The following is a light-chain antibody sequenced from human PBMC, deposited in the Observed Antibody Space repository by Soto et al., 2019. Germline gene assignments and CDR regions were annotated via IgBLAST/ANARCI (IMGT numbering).Light chain of an antibody. V-gene: IGKV1-5*03. CDR3: QHYNSYSEA. CDR1: QYIGTS. CDR2: KAS. J-gene: IGKJ1*01. Sequence: DIRMTQSPSSVSASLGDRVTITCRASQYIGTSLAWYQQRPGEAPKLLIYKASTLKSGVPSRFSGSGSGTEFTLTISSLQPDDFATYYCQHYNSYSEAFGQGTKVDNK.